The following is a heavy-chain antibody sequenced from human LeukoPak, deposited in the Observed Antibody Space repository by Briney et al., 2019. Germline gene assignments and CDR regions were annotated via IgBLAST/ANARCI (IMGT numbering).Heavy chain of an antibody. CDR1: GDRVSSNSAA. Sequence: SQTLSLTCAISGDRVSSNSAAWNWIRQSPSRGLEWLGRTYYRSKWYNDYAVSVKSRITINPDTSKNQFSLQLNSVTPEDTAVYYCARDGIYGSGSYYEISWFDPWGQGTLVTVSS. V-gene: IGHV6-1*01. CDR3: ARDGIYGSGSYYEISWFDP. D-gene: IGHD3-10*01. CDR2: TYYRSKWYN. J-gene: IGHJ5*02.